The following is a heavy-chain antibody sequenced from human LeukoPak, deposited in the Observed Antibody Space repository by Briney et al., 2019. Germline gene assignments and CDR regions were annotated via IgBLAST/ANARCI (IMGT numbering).Heavy chain of an antibody. CDR1: GGSFSGYY. J-gene: IGHJ4*02. D-gene: IGHD3-3*01. CDR2: INHSGST. V-gene: IGHV4-34*01. Sequence: SETLSLTCAVYGGSFSGYYWSWIRQPPGKGPEWIGEINHSGSTNYNPSLKSRVPISVDTSKTQFSLKLSSVTAADTAVYYCARAHTIFGVVITDYYFDYWGQGTLVTVSS. CDR3: ARAHTIFGVVITDYYFDY.